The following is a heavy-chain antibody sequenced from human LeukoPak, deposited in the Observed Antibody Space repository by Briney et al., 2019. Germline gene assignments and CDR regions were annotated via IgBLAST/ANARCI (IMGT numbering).Heavy chain of an antibody. D-gene: IGHD3-22*01. V-gene: IGHV4-31*03. J-gene: IGHJ4*02. CDR2: IYYSGST. Sequence: SQTLSLTCTVSGGSISSGGYYWSWIRQHPGKGLEWIGYIYYSGSTYYNPSLKSRVTISVDTSKNQFSLKLSSVTAADTAVYYCARVGDSSAYSIDYWGQGTLVTVSS. CDR1: GGSISSGGYY. CDR3: ARVGDSSAYSIDY.